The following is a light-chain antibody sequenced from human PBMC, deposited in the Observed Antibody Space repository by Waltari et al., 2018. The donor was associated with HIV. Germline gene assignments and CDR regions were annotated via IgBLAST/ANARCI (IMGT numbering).Light chain of an antibody. V-gene: IGLV2-23*02. J-gene: IGLJ1*01. CDR1: SSDVGSYNF. CDR2: EVS. Sequence: QSAVTQPASVSGSPGQSITISCTGTSSDVGSYNFVSWYQQHPGKAPKLIIYEVSKRPSEVSNRFSGSKSGNTASLTISVLQAEDEADYYCCSYVGWSTILYVFGTGTKVTVL. CDR3: CSYVGWSTILYV.